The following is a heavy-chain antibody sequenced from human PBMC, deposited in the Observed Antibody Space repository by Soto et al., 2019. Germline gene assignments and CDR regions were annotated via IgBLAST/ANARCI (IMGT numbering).Heavy chain of an antibody. D-gene: IGHD7-27*01. CDR1: GFTFSSYG. CDR3: AKCRSLGIYYYYGMDV. CDR2: ISYDGSNK. J-gene: IGHJ6*02. V-gene: IGHV3-30*18. Sequence: GGSLRLSCAASGFTFSSYGMHWVRQAPGKGLEWVAVISYDGSNKYYADSVKGRFTIPRDNSKNTLYLQMNSLRAEDTAVYYCAKCRSLGIYYYYGMDVWGQGTTVTVSS.